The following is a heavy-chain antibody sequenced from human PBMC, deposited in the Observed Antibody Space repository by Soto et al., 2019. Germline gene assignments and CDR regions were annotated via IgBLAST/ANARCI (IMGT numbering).Heavy chain of an antibody. J-gene: IGHJ4*02. D-gene: IGHD3-16*02. Sequence: GGSLRLSCVASGFTFSNYFMSWVRQGPGKGPEWVATIKPDGSETGYVASVRGRFTIYRDNAKNSLYLQMNSLRPDDTGVYYCARGYLKDSGGQGTVVTVSS. CDR3: ARGYLKDS. V-gene: IGHV3-7*01. CDR1: GFTFSNYF. CDR2: IKPDGSET.